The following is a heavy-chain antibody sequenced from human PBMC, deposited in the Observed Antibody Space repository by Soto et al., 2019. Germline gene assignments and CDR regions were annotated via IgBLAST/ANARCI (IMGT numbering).Heavy chain of an antibody. CDR2: IEQSGNT. J-gene: IGHJ4*02. V-gene: IGHV4-59*08. CDR3: ARGPPFAR. Sequence: SETLSLTCTVSGESVSRYYWSWIRQPPGKGLEWIGYIEQSGNTNYNPSLKSRVTISKDTSKNQFSLKLNSVTAADTAVYYCARGPPFARWGEGTLVPVSS. CDR1: GESVSRYY. D-gene: IGHD3-3*01.